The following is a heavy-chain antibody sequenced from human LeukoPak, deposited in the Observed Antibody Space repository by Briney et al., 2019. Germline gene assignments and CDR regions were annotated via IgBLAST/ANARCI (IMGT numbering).Heavy chain of an antibody. CDR1: GFTFSSYA. D-gene: IGHD1-26*01. J-gene: IGHJ5*02. V-gene: IGHV3-23*01. CDR3: AQNQWEFPA. Sequence: PGGSLRLSCVVSGFTFSSYAMSWVRQTPGKGLEWVSSVSDSGGSTYYADSVQGRFTISRDNSKNTLYLQMNSLRAEDTATYFCAQNQWEFPAWGQGTLVTVFS. CDR2: VSDSGGST.